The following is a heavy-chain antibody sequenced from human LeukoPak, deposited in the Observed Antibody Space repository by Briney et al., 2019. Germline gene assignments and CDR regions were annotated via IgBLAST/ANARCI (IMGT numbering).Heavy chain of an antibody. Sequence: GGSLRLSCAASGFTFSSYGMHWVRQAPGKGLEWVAVIWYDGSNKYYADSVKGRFTISRDNSKNTQYLQMNSLRAEDTAVYYCARDTGITMVRGFGYWGQGTLVTVSS. J-gene: IGHJ4*02. CDR3: ARDTGITMVRGFGY. D-gene: IGHD3-10*01. V-gene: IGHV3-33*01. CDR1: GFTFSSYG. CDR2: IWYDGSNK.